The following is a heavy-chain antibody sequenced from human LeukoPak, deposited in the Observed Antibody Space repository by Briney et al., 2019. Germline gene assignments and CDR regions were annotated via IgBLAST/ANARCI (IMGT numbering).Heavy chain of an antibody. CDR1: GASVSSGRYF. V-gene: IGHV4-61*01. D-gene: IGHD3-22*01. CDR2: LYYSGSP. Sequence: SETLPLTCTVSGASVSSGRYFWSWLRQSPGKGLEWIGYLYYSGSPNYNPSLKSRVTIPIDTSKNQFSLRLNSVTAADTAVYYCARVYYYDTNYFDYWGQGTLVTVSS. J-gene: IGHJ4*02. CDR3: ARVYYYDTNYFDY.